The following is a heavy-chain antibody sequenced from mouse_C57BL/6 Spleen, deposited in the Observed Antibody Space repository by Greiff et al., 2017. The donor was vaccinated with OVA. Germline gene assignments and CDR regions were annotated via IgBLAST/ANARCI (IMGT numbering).Heavy chain of an antibody. Sequence: QVQLKQSGPELVKPGASVKLSCKASGYTFTSYDINWVKQRPGQGLAWIGWIYPRAGSTKYNEKFKGKATLTVDTSSSTAYMELHILTSEDSAVYFCAREGTTVVATSDYFGYWGHGTTLTVSS. D-gene: IGHD1-1*01. V-gene: IGHV1-85*01. CDR2: IYPRAGST. CDR1: GYTFTSYD. CDR3: AREGTTVVATSDYFGY. J-gene: IGHJ2*01.